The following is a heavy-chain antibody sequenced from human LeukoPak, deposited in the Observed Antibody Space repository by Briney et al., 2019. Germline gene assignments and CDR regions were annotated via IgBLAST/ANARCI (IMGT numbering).Heavy chain of an antibody. CDR1: GDNLNRYV. Sequence: GGSLRLSCEASGDNLNRYVMSWVRQAPGKGVEWVSTISASGGTTYYADSVQGRFTTSRDNSKNTLYLQMNSLRAEDTALYYCATLYGDYNWYFNLWGRGTLVTVSS. D-gene: IGHD4-17*01. V-gene: IGHV3-23*01. J-gene: IGHJ2*01. CDR3: ATLYGDYNWYFNL. CDR2: ISASGGTT.